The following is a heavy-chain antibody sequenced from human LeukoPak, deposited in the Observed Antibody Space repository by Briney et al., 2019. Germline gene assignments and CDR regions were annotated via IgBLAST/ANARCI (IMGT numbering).Heavy chain of an antibody. Sequence: GASVKVSCKASGGTFSSYAISWVRQAPGQGLEWMGRIIPILGIANYAQKFQGRVTITADKSTSTAYMELSSLRSEDTAVYYCARDVKEEFLGIYYGMDVWGQGTTVTVSS. D-gene: IGHD3-3*01. CDR3: ARDVKEEFLGIYYGMDV. J-gene: IGHJ6*02. CDR1: GGTFSSYA. V-gene: IGHV1-69*04. CDR2: IIPILGIA.